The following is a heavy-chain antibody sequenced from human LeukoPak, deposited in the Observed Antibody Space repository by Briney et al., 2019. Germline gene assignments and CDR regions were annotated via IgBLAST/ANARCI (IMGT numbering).Heavy chain of an antibody. CDR1: GFTFADYA. J-gene: IGHJ4*02. Sequence: GGSLRLSCAASGFTFADYAMHWVRQAPGKGQEWVSGISWNSDNIGYADSVKGRFTISRDNAKNSLYLQMNSLRAEDTALYYCAKGITRMAYCRGATCYYFDCWGQPSLATVS. D-gene: IGHD2-15*01. CDR2: ISWNSDNI. V-gene: IGHV3-9*01. CDR3: AKGITRMAYCRGATCYYFDC.